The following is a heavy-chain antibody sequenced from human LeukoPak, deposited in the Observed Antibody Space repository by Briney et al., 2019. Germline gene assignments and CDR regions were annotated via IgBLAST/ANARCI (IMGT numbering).Heavy chain of an antibody. J-gene: IGHJ3*02. CDR3: AKTGISAFDI. CDR1: GFPFSSYG. CDR2: ISYDGSNK. V-gene: IGHV3-30*18. Sequence: GGPLRLSCEPSGFPFSSYGINWVRQAPGKGLEWVAVISYDGSNKYYADSVKGRFTISRDNSKNTLYLQMNSLRAEDTAVYYCAKTGISAFDICGQGTMVTVSS. D-gene: IGHD3-3*02.